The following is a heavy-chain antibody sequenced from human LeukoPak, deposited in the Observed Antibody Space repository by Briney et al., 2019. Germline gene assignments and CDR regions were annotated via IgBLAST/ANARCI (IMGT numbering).Heavy chain of an antibody. Sequence: SETLSLTCAVYGGYFSGYYWSWLRQPPGKGLEWIGEINHSGSTNYNPSLKSRVTISVDTSKNQFSLKLSSVTAADPALSYCARVRYFSSTSCYRGEYFQHWGQGTLVTVSS. CDR1: GGYFSGYY. CDR2: INHSGST. CDR3: ARVRYFSSTSCYRGEYFQH. V-gene: IGHV4-34*01. J-gene: IGHJ1*01. D-gene: IGHD2-2*02.